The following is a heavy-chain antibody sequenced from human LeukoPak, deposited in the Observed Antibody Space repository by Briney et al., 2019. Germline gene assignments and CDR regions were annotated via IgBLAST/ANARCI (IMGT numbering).Heavy chain of an antibody. V-gene: IGHV1-18*01. CDR3: ARGREVSRGSVPKKYYFDS. D-gene: IGHD3-16*01. Sequence: ASVKVSCKASGYTFTSYGIIWVRQAPGQGLEWMGWISAYNGNTNYAQKLQGRVTMTTDTSTSTPYMELRSLRSEDAAVYYCARGREVSRGSVPKKYYFDSWGQGQLVTVSS. CDR1: GYTFTSYG. CDR2: ISAYNGNT. J-gene: IGHJ4*02.